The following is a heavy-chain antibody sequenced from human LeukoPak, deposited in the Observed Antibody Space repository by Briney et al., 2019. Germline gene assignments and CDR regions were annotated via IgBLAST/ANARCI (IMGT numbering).Heavy chain of an antibody. J-gene: IGHJ5*02. Sequence: PSETLSLTCAVSGYSISSGYYWGWIRQPPGKGLEWIGSIYHSGSTYYNPSLKSRVTISVDTSKNQFSLKLSSVTAADTAVYYCARLEAGILTGYYRLDPWGQGTLVTVPS. V-gene: IGHV4-38-2*01. CDR3: ARLEAGILTGYYRLDP. D-gene: IGHD3-9*01. CDR2: IYHSGST. CDR1: GYSISSGYY.